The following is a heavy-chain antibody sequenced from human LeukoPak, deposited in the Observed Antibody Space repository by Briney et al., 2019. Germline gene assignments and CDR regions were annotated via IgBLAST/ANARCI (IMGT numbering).Heavy chain of an antibody. CDR3: ARDPRGGYYDSSGYSPGYYFDY. Sequence: SETLSLTRAVSGYSISSGYYWGWIRQPPGKGLEWIGSIYHSGSTYYNPSLKSRVTISVDTSKNQFSLKLSSVTAADTAVYYCARDPRGGYYDSSGYSPGYYFDYWGQGTLVTVSS. J-gene: IGHJ4*02. CDR2: IYHSGST. V-gene: IGHV4-38-2*02. D-gene: IGHD3-22*01. CDR1: GYSISSGYY.